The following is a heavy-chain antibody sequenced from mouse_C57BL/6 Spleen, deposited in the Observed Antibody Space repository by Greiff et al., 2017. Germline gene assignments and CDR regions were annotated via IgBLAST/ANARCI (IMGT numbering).Heavy chain of an antibody. V-gene: IGHV1-15*01. Sequence: QVHVKQSGAELVRPGASVTLSCKASGYTFTDYEMHWVKQTPVHGLEWIGAIDPETGGTAYNQKFKGKAILTADKSSSTAYMELRSLTSEDSAVYYCTRHGLYAMDYWGQGTSVTVSS. J-gene: IGHJ4*01. CDR2: IDPETGGT. CDR3: TRHGLYAMDY. CDR1: GYTFTDYE.